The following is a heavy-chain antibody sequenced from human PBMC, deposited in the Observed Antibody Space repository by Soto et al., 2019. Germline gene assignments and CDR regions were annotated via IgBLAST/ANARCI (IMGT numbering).Heavy chain of an antibody. J-gene: IGHJ3*02. Sequence: GGSLRLSCAASGFICSSYDMGWVRQAPGKGLEWVSTILVDGRTFYVDSVKGRFTISRDSSQNTVYLQMNSLTAGDTALYYCAKATATGGGAFDICGQGTMVTVSS. V-gene: IGHV3-23*01. CDR3: AKATATGGGAFDI. D-gene: IGHD2-8*02. CDR2: ILVDGRT. CDR1: GFICSSYD.